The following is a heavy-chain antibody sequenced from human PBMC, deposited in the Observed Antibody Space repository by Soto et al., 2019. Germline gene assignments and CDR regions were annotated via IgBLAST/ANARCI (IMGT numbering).Heavy chain of an antibody. J-gene: IGHJ4*02. D-gene: IGHD2-2*02. CDR3: ARDTYVALLAILAY. Sequence: GASVKVSCKASGYTFKSYQIYWVRQAPGQRLECMGWINISNGNTEYSQNFQGRVTMTRDTSASTAYMELSSLRSEDTAVYYCARDTYVALLAILAYWGQRSPVTGSA. CDR2: INISNGNT. V-gene: IGHV1-3*04. CDR1: GYTFKSYQ.